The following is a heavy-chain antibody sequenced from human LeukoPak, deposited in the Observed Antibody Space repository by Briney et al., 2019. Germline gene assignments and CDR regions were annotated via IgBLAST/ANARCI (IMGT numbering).Heavy chain of an antibody. CDR3: ARRAGPEQDVPHYLDC. CDR2: VFTGGET. J-gene: IGHJ4*02. CDR1: GGSISGY. D-gene: IGHD6-6*01. V-gene: IGHV4-4*08. Sequence: SETLSLTCTGSGGSISGYWSWIQQPPGKTLEWIGYVFTGGETNYNPSLKSRVTISVDTSKNLFSLWLTSVTAADTAVYYCARRAGPEQDVPHYLDCWGQGTLVTVSS.